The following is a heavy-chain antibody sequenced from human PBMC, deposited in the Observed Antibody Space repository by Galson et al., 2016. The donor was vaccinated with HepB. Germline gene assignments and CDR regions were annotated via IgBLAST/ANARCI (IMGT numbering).Heavy chain of an antibody. Sequence: SLRLSCAASGFIFSNYGMHWVRQAPGKGLEWVTVISYDGCDKYYADSVKGRFTISRDNSKNTVHLQMNSLRPEDTAVYYCAKVCGGDCPEGDYWGQGTLVAVSS. D-gene: IGHD2-21*02. J-gene: IGHJ4*02. CDR3: AKVCGGDCPEGDY. CDR1: GFIFSNYG. V-gene: IGHV3-30*18. CDR2: ISYDGCDK.